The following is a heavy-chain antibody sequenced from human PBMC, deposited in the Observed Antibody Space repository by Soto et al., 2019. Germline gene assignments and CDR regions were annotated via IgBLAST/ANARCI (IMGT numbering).Heavy chain of an antibody. CDR2: IYDSGVT. V-gene: IGHV4-38-2*01. CDR3: AMTASGEPPYYFDS. J-gene: IGHJ4*02. CDR1: GYSISRGSY. Sequence: SETLSLTCAVSGYSISRGSYWGWIRQPPGKGLEWIVSIYDSGVTYYNPTLKSRVTTSVDTSESQFSLNLNSMTAADAAVYYCAMTASGEPPYYFDSWGQGTLVAVSS. D-gene: IGHD7-27*01.